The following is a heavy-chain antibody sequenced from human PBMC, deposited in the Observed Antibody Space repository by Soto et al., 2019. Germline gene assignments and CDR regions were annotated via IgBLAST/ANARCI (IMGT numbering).Heavy chain of an antibody. CDR2: IYSGGST. V-gene: IGHV3-53*01. CDR3: AREGYCSGGSCYSRYYYYYGMDV. CDR1: GFNVSSNY. D-gene: IGHD2-15*01. J-gene: IGHJ6*02. Sequence: EVQLVESGGGLIQPGGSLRLSCAASGFNVSSNYMSWVRQAPGKGLEWVSVIYSGGSTYYADSVKGRFTISRDNSKNTLYLQMNSLRAEDTAVYYCAREGYCSGGSCYSRYYYYYGMDVWGQGTTVTVSS.